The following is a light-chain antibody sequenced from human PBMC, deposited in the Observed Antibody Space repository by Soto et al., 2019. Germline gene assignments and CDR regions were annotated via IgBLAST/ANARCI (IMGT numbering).Light chain of an antibody. CDR3: CSYASSSSYV. CDR2: EGT. CDR1: TSDVGGYNL. J-gene: IGLJ1*01. V-gene: IGLV2-23*01. Sequence: GSPGQSITISCSGTTSDVGGYNLVSWYQQHTAKAPKLLIYEGTQRPSGVSSRFSGSKSGNTASLTISGLQAEDEADYYCCSYASSSSYVFGTGTKVTVL.